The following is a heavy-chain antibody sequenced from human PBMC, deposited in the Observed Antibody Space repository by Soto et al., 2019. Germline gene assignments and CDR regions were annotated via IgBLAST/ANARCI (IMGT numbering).Heavy chain of an antibody. CDR3: ARANCVRCPFDL. CDR2: INWDGAST. V-gene: IGHV3-20*04. Sequence: GGSLRLSCAASGFSFDDDGMHWVRQVPGKGLEWVSGINWDGASTGYADSVKGRFTISRDNAKSSVYLQMNSLRPDDTAVYFCARANCVRCPFDLWGQGTLVTVSS. J-gene: IGHJ4*02. CDR1: GFSFDDDG. D-gene: IGHD1-1*01.